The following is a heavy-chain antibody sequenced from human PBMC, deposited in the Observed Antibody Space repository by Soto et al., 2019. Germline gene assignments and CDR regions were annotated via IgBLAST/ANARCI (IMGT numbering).Heavy chain of an antibody. D-gene: IGHD3-10*01. CDR2: IYWNDDK. J-gene: IGHJ4*02. CDR1: GFSLSTSGVG. CDR3: AHTSSENYYGSGSLFDY. V-gene: IGHV2-5*01. Sequence: QITLKESGPTLVKPTQTLTLTCTFSGFSLSTSGVGVGWIRQPPGKALEWLALIYWNDDKRYSPSLKSRLTITKDSSKNQVVLTMTNMDPVDTATYYCAHTSSENYYGSGSLFDYWGQGTLVTVSS.